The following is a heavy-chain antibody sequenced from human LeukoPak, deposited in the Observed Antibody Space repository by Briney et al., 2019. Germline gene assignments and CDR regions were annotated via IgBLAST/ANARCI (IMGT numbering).Heavy chain of an antibody. Sequence: SETLSLTSTVSGGSISSYYWSWIRQPAGKGLEWIGRIYTSGSTNYNPSLKSRVTMSVDTSKNQFSLKLSSVTAADTAVYYCARVSGYSYAEYYFDYWGQGTLVTVSS. V-gene: IGHV4-4*07. D-gene: IGHD5-18*01. CDR2: IYTSGST. J-gene: IGHJ4*02. CDR3: ARVSGYSYAEYYFDY. CDR1: GGSISSYY.